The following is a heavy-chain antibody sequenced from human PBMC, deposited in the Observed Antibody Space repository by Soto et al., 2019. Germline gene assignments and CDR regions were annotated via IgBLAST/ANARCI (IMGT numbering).Heavy chain of an antibody. D-gene: IGHD3-10*01. J-gene: IGHJ4*02. CDR3: ARAGENYGSGTFSPPLRYYFNS. Sequence: GASVKVSCKASGYTFTTHYMHWVRQAPAQGLEWMGIINPSGGRTTYALKFQGRVSLTSDTSTNTVYMELSSLRSEDTAVYYCARAGENYGSGTFSPPLRYYFNSWGQGTLVTVSS. CDR1: GYTFTTHY. CDR2: INPSGGRT. V-gene: IGHV1-46*01.